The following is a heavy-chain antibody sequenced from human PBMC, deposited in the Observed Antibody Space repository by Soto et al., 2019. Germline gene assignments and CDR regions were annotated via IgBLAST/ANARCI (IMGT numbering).Heavy chain of an antibody. CDR2: VHNSGST. CDR3: ARPPPGFPNWCDL. J-gene: IGHJ5*02. Sequence: QLQLQESGPGLVKPSETLSLTCTVSGGFISFRSHSWGWIRQSPGKGLEWIATVHNSGSTYSNPSLNSRVPISEDTSKNEFSLKLTSVTAAYTALYYCARPPPGFPNWCDLWGQGTLVTVSS. V-gene: IGHV4-39*01. D-gene: IGHD3-10*01. CDR1: GGFISFRSHS.